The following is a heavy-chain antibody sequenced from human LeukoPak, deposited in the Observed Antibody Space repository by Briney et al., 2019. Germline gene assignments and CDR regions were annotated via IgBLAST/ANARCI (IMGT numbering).Heavy chain of an antibody. D-gene: IGHD1-26*01. Sequence: TVGTLRIPCAASAFTFSSYAMSWVRLAPGQGLEWVSGISGSGGSTYYADSVKGRFTISRDNSKNPLYLQMNSLRADDTAVYYCAKKDSASYYFDYWRQGTLVSVSS. V-gene: IGHV3-23*01. J-gene: IGHJ4*02. CDR2: ISGSGGST. CDR1: AFTFSSYA. CDR3: AKKDSASYYFDY.